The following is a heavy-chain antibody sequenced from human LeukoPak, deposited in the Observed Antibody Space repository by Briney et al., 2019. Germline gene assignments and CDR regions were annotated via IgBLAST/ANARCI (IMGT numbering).Heavy chain of an antibody. CDR3: VREFCTGGACYNDY. CDR2: ISSSGTIT. D-gene: IGHD2-8*02. CDR1: GFTFSDHY. Sequence: GGSLRLSCAASGFTFSDHYMKWIRQAPGKGLDWVSYISSSGTITYYADSVKGRFTISRDNAKNSLFLEMNSLTAEDTAVYYCVREFCTGGACYNDYWGQGTLVTVSS. J-gene: IGHJ4*02. V-gene: IGHV3-11*04.